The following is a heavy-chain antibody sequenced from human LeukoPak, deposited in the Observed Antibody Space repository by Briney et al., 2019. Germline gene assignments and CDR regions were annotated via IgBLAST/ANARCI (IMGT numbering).Heavy chain of an antibody. V-gene: IGHV4-59*11. CDR2: IFAGGTT. Sequence: PSETLSLTCVVSGYSITSHYWSWIRQSPGKGLEWIGNIFAGGTTNYNPSLKRRVSISMDTSKNQFSLKMTSVTAADTAIYFCARGLWFGEQDGLGIWDPGTVVTVAS. CDR3: ARGLWFGEQDGLGI. J-gene: IGHJ3*02. D-gene: IGHD3-10*01. CDR1: GYSITSHY.